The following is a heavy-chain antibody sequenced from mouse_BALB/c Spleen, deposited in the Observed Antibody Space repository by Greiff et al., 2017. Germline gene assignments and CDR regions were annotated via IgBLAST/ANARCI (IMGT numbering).Heavy chain of an antibody. V-gene: IGHV1S127*01. CDR2: IDPSDSYT. J-gene: IGHJ2*01. CDR1: GYTFTSYW. Sequence: VQLQQPGAELVKPGASVKMSCKASGYTFTSYWMHWVKQRPGQGLEWIGVIDPSDSYTSYNQKFKGKATLTVDTSSSTAYMQLSSLTSEDSAVYYCTRGDYDYDMRGFDYWGQGTTLTVSS. D-gene: IGHD2-4*01. CDR3: TRGDYDYDMRGFDY.